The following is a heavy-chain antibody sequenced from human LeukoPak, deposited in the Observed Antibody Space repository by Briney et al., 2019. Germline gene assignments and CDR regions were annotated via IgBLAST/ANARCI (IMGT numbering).Heavy chain of an antibody. CDR3: ARGRYYYGSGSFDY. J-gene: IGHJ4*02. V-gene: IGHV4-4*02. CDR2: IHHSGST. D-gene: IGHD3-10*01. Sequence: SGTLSLTCDVSGGSISSGYWWSWVRQPPGKGLEWIGEIHHSGSTNYNPSLKSRVTISVDTSKNQFSLKLSSVTAADTAVYYCARGRYYYGSGSFDYWGQGTLVTVSS. CDR1: GGSISSGYW.